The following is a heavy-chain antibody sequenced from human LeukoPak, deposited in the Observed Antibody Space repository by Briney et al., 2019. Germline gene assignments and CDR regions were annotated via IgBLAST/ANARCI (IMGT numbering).Heavy chain of an antibody. CDR3: ARDSGYSYADDY. CDR1: GFTFRSYA. Sequence: PGGSLRLSCAASGFTFRSYAMQWVRQAPGKGLEWVSYITYNSGTIFYADSVKGRSTISRDNAKDSLYLQMSSLRDEDTAVYYCARDSGYSYADDYWGQGTLVTVSS. V-gene: IGHV3-48*02. D-gene: IGHD5-18*01. CDR2: ITYNSGTI. J-gene: IGHJ4*02.